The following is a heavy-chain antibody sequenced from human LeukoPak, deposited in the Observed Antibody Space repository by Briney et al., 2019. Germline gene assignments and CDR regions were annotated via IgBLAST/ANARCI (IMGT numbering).Heavy chain of an antibody. V-gene: IGHV5-51*01. CDR3: TGRGCIGGTCYGY. CDR1: GYSFSNDW. Sequence: GESLKISCKGSGYSFSNDWIGWVRQMPGKGLEWMGIIYPADSDTKYSPSFQGQVTISADKSISTAYLQWNSLGASDTAMYYCTGRGCIGGTCYGYWGQGTLVTVSS. D-gene: IGHD2-15*01. CDR2: IYPADSDT. J-gene: IGHJ4*02.